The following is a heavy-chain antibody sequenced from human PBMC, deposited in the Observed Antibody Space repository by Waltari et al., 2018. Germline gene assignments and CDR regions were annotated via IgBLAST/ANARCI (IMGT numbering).Heavy chain of an antibody. J-gene: IGHJ5*02. CDR2: VNPNSGAT. Sequence: QVQLVQSGAEVLKPGASVKVSCQASGYTFINYEINWGRQAAGQGLEWLGWVNPNSGATAYAQKFQGRITMTWDTSISTAYMELSNLRSDDTAVLYCARGRDVFANFDYNWFDPWGQGTLVTVCS. CDR1: GYTFINYE. V-gene: IGHV1-8*02. CDR3: ARGRDVFANFDYNWFDP. D-gene: IGHD3-3*01.